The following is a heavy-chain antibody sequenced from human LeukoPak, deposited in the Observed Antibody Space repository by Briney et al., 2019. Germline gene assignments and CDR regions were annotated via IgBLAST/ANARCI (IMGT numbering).Heavy chain of an antibody. CDR1: GFTFSSYG. J-gene: IGHJ4*02. D-gene: IGHD2-15*01. V-gene: IGHV3-33*08. CDR3: ARDNLYCSGGSCYFGDPLAYYFDY. CDR2: IWYDGSNK. Sequence: GGSLRLSCAASGFTFSSYGMHWVRQAPGKGLEWVAGIWYDGSNKYYADSVKGRFTISRDNSKNTLYLQMNSLRAEDTAVYYCARDNLYCSGGSCYFGDPLAYYFDYWGQGTLVTVSS.